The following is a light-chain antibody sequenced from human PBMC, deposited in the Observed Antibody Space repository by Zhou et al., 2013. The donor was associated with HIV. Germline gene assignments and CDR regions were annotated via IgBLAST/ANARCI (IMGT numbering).Light chain of an antibody. CDR2: GAS. CDR1: QSVGSN. CDR3: QQYNTAPWT. J-gene: IGKJ1*01. V-gene: IGKV3D-15*01. Sequence: EIVMTQSPATLSVSPGERATLSCRASQSVGSNLAWYQQKPGQAPRLLIYGASSRATGIPDRFSGSGSGTDLTLTISSLQPEDVGTYYCQQYNTAPWTFGQGTKVEIK.